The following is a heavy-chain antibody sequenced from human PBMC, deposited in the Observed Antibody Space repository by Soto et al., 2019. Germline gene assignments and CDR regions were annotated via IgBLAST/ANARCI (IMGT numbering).Heavy chain of an antibody. Sequence: GGSLRLSCAASGFTFSSYAMHWVRQAPGKGLEWVAVISYDGSNNYYADSVKGRFTVSRDNSKNTLYLQMNSLRAEDTAVYYCAKVLMVYATHVFDYWGQGTLVTVSS. CDR3: AKVLMVYATHVFDY. CDR2: ISYDGSNN. D-gene: IGHD2-8*01. J-gene: IGHJ4*02. CDR1: GFTFSSYA. V-gene: IGHV3-30-3*01.